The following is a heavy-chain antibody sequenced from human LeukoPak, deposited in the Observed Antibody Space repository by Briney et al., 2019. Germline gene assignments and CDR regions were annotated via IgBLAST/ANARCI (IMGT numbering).Heavy chain of an antibody. CDR1: GGSISSYY. V-gene: IGHV4-59*12. J-gene: IGHJ4*02. Sequence: SETLSLTCTVSGGSISSYYWSWIRQPPGKGLEWIGYIYYSGSTNYNPSLKSRVTMSVDTSKNQFSLKLSSVTAADTAVYYCARLPSMITFGGAIDYWGQGTLVTVSS. CDR2: IYYSGST. CDR3: ARLPSMITFGGAIDY. D-gene: IGHD3-16*01.